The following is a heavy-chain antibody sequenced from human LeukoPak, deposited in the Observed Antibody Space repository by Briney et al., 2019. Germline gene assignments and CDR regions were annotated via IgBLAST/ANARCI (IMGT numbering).Heavy chain of an antibody. CDR3: ASFVRGFPYDY. J-gene: IGHJ4*02. CDR1: GFTFSSHW. D-gene: IGHD3-22*01. Sequence: GGSLRLSCAASGFTFSSHWMSWVRQAPGKGLEWVANIKQDGSEKYYVDSVKGRFTISRDNAKNSLYLQMNSLRAEDTAVYYCASFVRGFPYDYWGQGTLVTVSS. V-gene: IGHV3-7*01. CDR2: IKQDGSEK.